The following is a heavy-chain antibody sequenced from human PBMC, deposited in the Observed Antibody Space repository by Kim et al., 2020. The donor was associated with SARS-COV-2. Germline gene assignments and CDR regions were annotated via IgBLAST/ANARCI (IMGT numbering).Heavy chain of an antibody. D-gene: IGHD6-6*01. J-gene: IGHJ6*03. CDR1: DGAISSFY. V-gene: IGHV4-59*08. CDR2: IYYSGST. CDR3: ARLRPDGYMDV. Sequence: SETLSLTCTVSDGAISSFYWSWIRQPPGKGLELIGYIYYSGSTNYNPSLKSRVTISVDTSKKQFSLNLSSLTAADTAVYYCARLRPDGYMDVWGKGTTVTVSS.